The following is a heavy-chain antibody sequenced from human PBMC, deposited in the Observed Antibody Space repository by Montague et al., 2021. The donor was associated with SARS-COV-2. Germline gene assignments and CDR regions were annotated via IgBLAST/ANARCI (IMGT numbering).Heavy chain of an antibody. V-gene: IGHV4-4*02. CDR3: ATGINYYDFLALQS. Sequence: SETLSLTCSVSGGSIESGNWWSWVRQTPGKGLEWIGEILHTESTNFNPPLKTRVAMSVDKSRNQFSPKLTSLTAADTAVYYCATGINYYDFLALQSWGQGALVIVSS. CDR2: ILHTEST. D-gene: IGHD3/OR15-3a*01. CDR1: GGSIESGNW. J-gene: IGHJ4*02.